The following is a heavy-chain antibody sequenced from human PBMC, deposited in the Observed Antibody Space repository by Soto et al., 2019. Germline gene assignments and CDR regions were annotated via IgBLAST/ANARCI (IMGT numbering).Heavy chain of an antibody. V-gene: IGHV3-74*01. CDR2: INSDESIT. Sequence: LRLSCAASGFTFNSYWMHWVRQAPGKGLVWVSRINSDESITDYADSVKGRFTISRDNAKNMLYLQMNSLRAEDTAVYYCARDFGQPTAARVTFDYWGQGILVTVSS. J-gene: IGHJ4*02. CDR1: GFTFNSYW. CDR3: ARDFGQPTAARVTFDY. D-gene: IGHD6-6*01.